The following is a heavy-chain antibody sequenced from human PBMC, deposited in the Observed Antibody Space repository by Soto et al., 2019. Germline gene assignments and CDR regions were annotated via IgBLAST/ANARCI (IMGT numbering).Heavy chain of an antibody. CDR1: GFTFSSYG. Sequence: QVQLVESGGGVVQPGRSLRLSCAASGFTFSSYGMHWVRQAPGKGLEWVAVIWYDGSNKYYADSVKGRFTISRDNSKNTLYLQMNSLRAEDTAVYYCAGTKWELRGGWFDPWGQGTLVTVSS. V-gene: IGHV3-33*01. CDR2: IWYDGSNK. D-gene: IGHD1-26*01. CDR3: AGTKWELRGGWFDP. J-gene: IGHJ5*02.